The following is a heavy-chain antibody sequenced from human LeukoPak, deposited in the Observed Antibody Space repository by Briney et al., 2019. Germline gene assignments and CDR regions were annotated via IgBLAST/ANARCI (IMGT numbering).Heavy chain of an antibody. CDR2: IRYDGSNK. D-gene: IGHD3-10*01. Sequence: PGGSLRLSCAASGFTFSSYGMHWVRQAPGKGLEWVAFIRYDGSNKYYADSVKGRFTISRDNSKNTLYLQTNSLRAEDTAVYYCAKDRHPLYGSGSYPDYWGQGTLVTVSS. CDR3: AKDRHPLYGSGSYPDY. J-gene: IGHJ4*02. CDR1: GFTFSSYG. V-gene: IGHV3-30*02.